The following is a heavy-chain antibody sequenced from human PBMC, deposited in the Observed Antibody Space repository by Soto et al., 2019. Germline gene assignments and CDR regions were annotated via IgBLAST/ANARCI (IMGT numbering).Heavy chain of an antibody. D-gene: IGHD6-25*01. J-gene: IGHJ6*02. CDR1: GFTFSSYG. CDR2: IWYDGSNK. V-gene: IGHV3-33*01. CDR3: ASSALIAAGSRYYYYGMDV. Sequence: PGGSLRLSCAASGFTFSSYGMHWVRQAPGKGLEWVAVIWYDGSNKYYADSVKGRFTISRDNSKNTLYLQMNSLRAEDTAVYYCASSALIAAGSRYYYYGMDVWGQGTTVTVSS.